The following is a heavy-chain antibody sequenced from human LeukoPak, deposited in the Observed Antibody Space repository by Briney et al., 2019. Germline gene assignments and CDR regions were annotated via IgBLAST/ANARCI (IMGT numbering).Heavy chain of an antibody. Sequence: GGSLRLSCETSGFIFSNCWMTWVRQAPGKGLEWVANIKTDASEKYYADSVKGRFTISRDNAKMSLYLQMNSLRAEDTAVYYCARGWGAVATNYYFDYWGQGTLVTVSS. D-gene: IGHD6-19*01. CDR3: ARGWGAVATNYYFDY. V-gene: IGHV3-7*01. CDR2: IKTDASEK. CDR1: GFIFSNCW. J-gene: IGHJ4*02.